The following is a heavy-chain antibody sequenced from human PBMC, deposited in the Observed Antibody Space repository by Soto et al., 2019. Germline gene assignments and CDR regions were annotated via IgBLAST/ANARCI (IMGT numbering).Heavy chain of an antibody. J-gene: IGHJ6*03. V-gene: IGHV3-73*01. CDR2: IRSKANSYAT. Sequence: GGSLRLSCAASGFTFSGSAMHWVRQASGKGLEWVGRIRSKANSYATAYAASVKGRFTISRDDSKNTAYLQMNSLKTEDTAVYYCTRLGFGELLERYYYYYMDVWGKGTTVTVSS. D-gene: IGHD3-10*01. CDR3: TRLGFGELLERYYYYYMDV. CDR1: GFTFSGSA.